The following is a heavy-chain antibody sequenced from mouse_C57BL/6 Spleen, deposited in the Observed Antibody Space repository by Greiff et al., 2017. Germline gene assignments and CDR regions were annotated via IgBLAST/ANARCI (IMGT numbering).Heavy chain of an antibody. Sequence: VQLQQPGAELVRPGSSVKLSCKASGYTFTSYWMHWVKQRPIQGLEWIGNIDPSDSETHYNQKFKDKATMTVDKSSSTAYMQLSSLTSEDSAVYYCAREGGSSLFAYWGQGTLVTVSA. D-gene: IGHD1-1*01. CDR3: AREGGSSLFAY. CDR2: IDPSDSET. V-gene: IGHV1-52*01. J-gene: IGHJ3*01. CDR1: GYTFTSYW.